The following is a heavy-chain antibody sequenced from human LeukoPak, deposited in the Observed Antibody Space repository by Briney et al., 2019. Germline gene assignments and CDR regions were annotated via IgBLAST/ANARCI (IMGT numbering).Heavy chain of an antibody. V-gene: IGHV3-21*01. Sequence: GGSLRLSCTESRFTFRRYSMNWVRQQPGKGLEWVSSTERSRSHIYYADSGKGRFSICRDNAKNSLYLQMDSVIAQDPAVYYCAREFFYGSGIYSYWGQGTLVTVSS. CDR3: AREFFYGSGIYSY. CDR1: RFTFRRYS. J-gene: IGHJ4*02. D-gene: IGHD3-10*01. CDR2: TERSRSHI.